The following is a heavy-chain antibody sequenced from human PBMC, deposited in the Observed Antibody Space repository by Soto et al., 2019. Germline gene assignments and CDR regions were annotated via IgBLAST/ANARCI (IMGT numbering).Heavy chain of an antibody. D-gene: IGHD1-26*01. V-gene: IGHV4-34*01. CDR3: ARGPKGEVGGTWYYYAMDV. Sequence: SETLSLTCAVYGGSFSGYYWSWIRQPPGRGLEWIGEINHSGSTNYNPSLKSRVTISVDTSKNQFSLKLNSVTAADTAVYYCARGPKGEVGGTWYYYAMDVWGQGTTVTVSS. CDR1: GGSFSGYY. CDR2: INHSGST. J-gene: IGHJ6*02.